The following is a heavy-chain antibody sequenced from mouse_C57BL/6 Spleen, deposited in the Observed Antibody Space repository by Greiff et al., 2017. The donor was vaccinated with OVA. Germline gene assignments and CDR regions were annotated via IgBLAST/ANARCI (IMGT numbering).Heavy chain of an antibody. J-gene: IGHJ4*01. CDR2: IGSGGST. V-gene: IGHV2-2*01. CDR3: ARYYYGSSHAMDY. Sequence: VQLQQSGPGLVQPSQSLSITCTVSGFSFTSYGVHWVSQSPGKGLEWLGVIGSGGSTDYNAAFISRLSISKDNAKSQVFFKMNSLQADDTAIYYCARYYYGSSHAMDYWGQGTSVTVSS. CDR1: GFSFTSYG. D-gene: IGHD1-1*01.